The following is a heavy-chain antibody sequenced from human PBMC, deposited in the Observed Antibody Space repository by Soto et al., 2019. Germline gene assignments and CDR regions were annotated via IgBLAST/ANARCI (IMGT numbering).Heavy chain of an antibody. V-gene: IGHV4-31*03. Sequence: QVQLQESGPGLVKPSQTLSLTCTVSGGSISSGGYYWSWIRQHPGKGLEWIGYIYYSGSTYYNPSLKSRVTISVDTSKNQFSLKLSSVTAADTAVYYCVRDQKERLSTARYFDLWGRGTLVTVSS. CDR3: VRDQKERLSTARYFDL. D-gene: IGHD5-18*01. CDR1: GGSISSGGYY. J-gene: IGHJ2*01. CDR2: IYYSGST.